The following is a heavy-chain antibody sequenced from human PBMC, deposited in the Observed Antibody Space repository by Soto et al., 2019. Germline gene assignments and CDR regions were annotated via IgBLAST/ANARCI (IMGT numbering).Heavy chain of an antibody. D-gene: IGHD1-26*01. V-gene: IGHV4-61*08. CDR1: GGSVNSDDYY. CDR3: AREYSNSPEAFDS. J-gene: IGHJ4*02. Sequence: SETLSLTCTVSGGSVNSDDYYWSWIRQPPGKGLEWIGYIYSSGRTNYNPSLMSRVTISLDTSRNQFSLKLSSVTAADTAVFFCAREYSNSPEAFDSWGQGTLVTVS. CDR2: IYSSGRT.